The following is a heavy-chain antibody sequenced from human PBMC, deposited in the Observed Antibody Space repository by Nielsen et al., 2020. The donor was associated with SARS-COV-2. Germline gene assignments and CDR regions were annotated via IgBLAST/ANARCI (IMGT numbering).Heavy chain of an antibody. CDR2: IKQDGSEK. CDR3: ARDGFYDFWSGRGMDV. Sequence: GESLKISCAASGFTVSSNYMSWVRQAPGKGLEWVANIKQDGSEKYYVDSVKGRFTISRDNAKNSLYLQMNSLRAEDTAVYYCARDGFYDFWSGRGMDVWGQGTTVTVSS. CDR1: GFTVSSNY. D-gene: IGHD3-3*01. V-gene: IGHV3-7*05. J-gene: IGHJ6*02.